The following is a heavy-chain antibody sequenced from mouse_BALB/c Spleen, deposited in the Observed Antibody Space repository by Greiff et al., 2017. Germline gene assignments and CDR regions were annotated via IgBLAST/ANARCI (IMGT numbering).Heavy chain of an antibody. CDR1: GYTFSSYW. V-gene: IGHV1-9*01. CDR3: ASYYGYDAMDY. D-gene: IGHD1-2*01. J-gene: IGHJ4*01. Sequence: VQLQQSGAELMKPGASVKISCKATGYTFSSYWIEWVKQRPGHGLEWIGEILPGSGSTNYNEKFKGKATFTADTSSNTAYMQLSSLTSEDSAVYYCASYYGYDAMDYWGQGTSVTVSS. CDR2: ILPGSGST.